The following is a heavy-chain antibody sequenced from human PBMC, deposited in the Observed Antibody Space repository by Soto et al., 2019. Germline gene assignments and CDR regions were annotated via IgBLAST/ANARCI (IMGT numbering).Heavy chain of an antibody. CDR2: ISGSGGST. V-gene: IGHV3-23*01. Sequence: EVQLLESGGGLVQPGGSLRLSCAASGFTFSSYAMSWVRQAPGKGLEWVSAISGSGGSTYYEDSLKVRFTISRDNSKNTLYLQMNSLRDEDTAVYYCAKDPDSSGWDWYFDLWGRGTLVPVSS. D-gene: IGHD6-19*01. CDR1: GFTFSSYA. J-gene: IGHJ2*01. CDR3: AKDPDSSGWDWYFDL.